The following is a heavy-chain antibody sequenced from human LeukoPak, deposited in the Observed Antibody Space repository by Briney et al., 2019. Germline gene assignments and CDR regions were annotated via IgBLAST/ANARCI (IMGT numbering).Heavy chain of an antibody. J-gene: IGHJ6*03. D-gene: IGHD1-26*01. CDR3: AGLSGATVYYYYMDV. Sequence: GESLKISCKGSGYSFTSYWIGWVRQMPGKGLEWMGIIYPGDSDTRYSPSFQGQVTISADKSISTAYLQWSSLKASDTAMYYCAGLSGATVYYYYMDVWGKGTTVTVSS. V-gene: IGHV5-51*01. CDR2: IYPGDSDT. CDR1: GYSFTSYW.